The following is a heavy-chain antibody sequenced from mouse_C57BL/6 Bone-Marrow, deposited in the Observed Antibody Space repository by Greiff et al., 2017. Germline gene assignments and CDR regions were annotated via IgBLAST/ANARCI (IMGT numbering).Heavy chain of an antibody. CDR3: ARRTLITTVVAYYYAMDY. CDR2: ISNGGGST. CDR1: GFTFSDYY. Sequence: VHLVESGGGLVQPGGSLKLSCAASGFTFSDYYMYWVRQTPEKRLEWVAYISNGGGSTYYPDTVKGRFTISRDNAKNTLYLQMSRLKSEDTAMYYCARRTLITTVVAYYYAMDYWGQGTSVTVSS. V-gene: IGHV5-12*01. D-gene: IGHD1-1*01. J-gene: IGHJ4*01.